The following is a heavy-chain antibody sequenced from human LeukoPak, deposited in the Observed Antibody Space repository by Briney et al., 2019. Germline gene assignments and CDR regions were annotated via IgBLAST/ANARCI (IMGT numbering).Heavy chain of an antibody. CDR2: IYSGGKT. CDR1: GFIVSSNY. D-gene: IGHD3-16*01. CDR3: AKFMILSGKFYGVDV. J-gene: IGHJ6*02. Sequence: GGSLRLSCAASGFIVSSNYLSWVRQAPGEGLEWVSIIYSGGKTYYADSVKGRFTISRDNSNNTLYLQMNSLRAEDTAVYYCAKFMILSGKFYGVDVWGQGTTVTVSS. V-gene: IGHV3-53*01.